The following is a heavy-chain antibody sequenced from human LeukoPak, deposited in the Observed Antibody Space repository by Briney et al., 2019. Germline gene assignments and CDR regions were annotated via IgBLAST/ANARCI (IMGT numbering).Heavy chain of an antibody. V-gene: IGHV4-59*12. D-gene: IGHD3-22*01. Sequence: SETLSLTCTVSGGSISSYYWSWIRQPPGKGLEWIGYIYYSGSTNYNPSLKSRVTMSVDTSKNQFSLKLSSVTAADTAVYYCARDLSYDSSGDAFDIWGQGTMVTVSS. CDR2: IYYSGST. CDR3: ARDLSYDSSGDAFDI. CDR1: GGSISSYY. J-gene: IGHJ3*02.